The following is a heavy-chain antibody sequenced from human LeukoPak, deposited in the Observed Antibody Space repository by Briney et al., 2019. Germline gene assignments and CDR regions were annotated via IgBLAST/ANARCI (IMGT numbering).Heavy chain of an antibody. CDR1: GYSFTNYW. V-gene: IGHV5-51*01. CDR3: ARQAGAAAGYRAFDY. CDR2: IYPGDSDT. J-gene: IGHJ4*02. D-gene: IGHD6-13*01. Sequence: GESLKISCKGSGYSFTNYWIGWVRQMPGKGLEWMGIIYPGDSDTRYSPSFQGQVTISADKSISTAYLQWSSLKASDTAMYYCARQAGAAAGYRAFDYWGQGTLVTVSS.